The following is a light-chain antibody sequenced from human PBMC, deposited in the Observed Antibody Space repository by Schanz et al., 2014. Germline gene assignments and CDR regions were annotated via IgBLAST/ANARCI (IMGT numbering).Light chain of an antibody. Sequence: QSALIQPASVSGSPTQSITISCTGTSSDIGSFYLVSWYQQHPGKVPKLIISEATKRPSGVSDRFSGSRSGSSASLTISGLQAEDEADYYCSSYTSSSTLIFGGGTKLTVL. CDR1: SSDIGSFYL. J-gene: IGLJ2*01. CDR2: EAT. CDR3: SSYTSSSTLI. V-gene: IGLV2-14*02.